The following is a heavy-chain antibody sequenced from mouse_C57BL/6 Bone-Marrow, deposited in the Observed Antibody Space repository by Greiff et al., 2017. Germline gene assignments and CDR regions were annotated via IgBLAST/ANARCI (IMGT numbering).Heavy chain of an antibody. CDR2: IDPSDSET. D-gene: IGHD1-1*01. Sequence: QVQLQQPGAELVRPGSSVKLSCKASGYTFTSYWMHWVKQRPIQGLEWIGNIDPSDSETHYNQKFKDKATLTVDKSSSTAYMQLSSLTSEDSAVYYCAIITTVVALDYWGQGTTLTVSS. J-gene: IGHJ2*01. CDR1: GYTFTSYW. V-gene: IGHV1-52*01. CDR3: AIITTVVALDY.